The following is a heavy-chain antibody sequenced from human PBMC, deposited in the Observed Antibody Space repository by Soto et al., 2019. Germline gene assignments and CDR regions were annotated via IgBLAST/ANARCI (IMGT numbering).Heavy chain of an antibody. D-gene: IGHD3-3*01. J-gene: IGHJ6*02. Sequence: QPGGSLRLSCAASGFTFSSYGMHWVRQAPGKGLEWVAVIWYDGSNKYYADSVKGRFTISRDNSKNTLYLQMNSLRAEDTAVYYCARWDYDFWSGSSYYYGMDVWGQGTTVTVPS. CDR3: ARWDYDFWSGSSYYYGMDV. V-gene: IGHV3-33*01. CDR2: IWYDGSNK. CDR1: GFTFSSYG.